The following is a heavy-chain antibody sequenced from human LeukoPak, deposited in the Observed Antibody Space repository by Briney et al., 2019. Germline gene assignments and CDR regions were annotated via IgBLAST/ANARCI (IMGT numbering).Heavy chain of an antibody. CDR2: TSSSSSTI. CDR3: ARVYLERLTAGYFDH. CDR1: GFTFSGYD. V-gene: IGHV3-48*02. D-gene: IGHD2-8*01. Sequence: GGSPRLSCAASGFTFSGYDMSWVRQAPGKGLEWVSYTSSSSSTIYYADSVKSRFTISRDNAKNSLYLQMNSLRDEDSAAYYCARVYLERLTAGYFDHWGQGTWVTVSP. J-gene: IGHJ4*02.